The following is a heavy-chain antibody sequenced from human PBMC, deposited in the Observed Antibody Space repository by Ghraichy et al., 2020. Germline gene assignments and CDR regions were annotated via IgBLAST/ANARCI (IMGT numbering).Heavy chain of an antibody. J-gene: IGHJ3*02. CDR3: ASEDSGSYDQGDAFDI. Sequence: SETLSLTCTVSGGSISSYYWSWIRQPPGKGLEWIGYIYYSGSTNYNPSLKSRVTISVDTSKNQFSLKLSSVTAADTAVYYCASEDSGSYDQGDAFDIWGQGTMVTVSS. CDR1: GGSISSYY. CDR2: IYYSGST. D-gene: IGHD1-26*01. V-gene: IGHV4-59*01.